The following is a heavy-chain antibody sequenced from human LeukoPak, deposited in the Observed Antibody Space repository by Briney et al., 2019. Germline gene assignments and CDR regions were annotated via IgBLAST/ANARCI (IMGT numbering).Heavy chain of an antibody. J-gene: IGHJ4*02. CDR2: IISDSSAI. CDR1: GFTFSSYS. CDR3: ARGEYYFDY. Sequence: PGGSLRLSCAASGFTFSSYSMNWVRQAPGKGLEWVSFIISDSSAIYYADSVRGRFTISRDNAENSLYLQMNSLRDEDTAVYYCARGEYYFDYWGQGTLVTVSS. V-gene: IGHV3-48*02.